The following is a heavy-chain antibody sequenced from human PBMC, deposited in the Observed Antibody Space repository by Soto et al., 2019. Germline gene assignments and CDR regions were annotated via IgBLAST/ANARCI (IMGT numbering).Heavy chain of an antibody. CDR2: IIPIFGTA. V-gene: IGHV1-69*01. CDR1: GGTFSSYA. J-gene: IGHJ5*02. D-gene: IGHD3-10*01. CDR3: ARDPDGHDCDKFGWFEP. Sequence: QVQLVQSGAEVKKPGSSVKVSCKASGGTFSSYAISWVRQAPGQGLEWMGGIIPIFGTANYAQKFQGRVTINADESQSTAYMELRSLRSEDTVVYYCARDPDGHDCDKFGWFEPWGQGTLVTVSS.